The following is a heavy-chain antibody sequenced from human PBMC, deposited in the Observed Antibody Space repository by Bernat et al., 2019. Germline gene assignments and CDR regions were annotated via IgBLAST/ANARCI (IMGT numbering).Heavy chain of an antibody. D-gene: IGHD5-12*01. V-gene: IGHV3-53*01. Sequence: EVQLVESGGGLIQPGGSLRLSCAASGFTVSSNYMTWVRQAPGKGLEWVSLLYSDGTTYYADSVKGRSTISRDNSKNTLFLQMNSLRVEDTAVYYCARATESGYDWLYWGQGTLVTVSS. CDR3: ARATESGYDWLY. CDR1: GFTVSSNY. CDR2: LYSDGTT. J-gene: IGHJ4*02.